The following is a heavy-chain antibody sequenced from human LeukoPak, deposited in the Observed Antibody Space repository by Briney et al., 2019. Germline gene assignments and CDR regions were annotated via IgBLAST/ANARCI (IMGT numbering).Heavy chain of an antibody. Sequence: SETLSLTCTVSGGSISSYYWSWIRQPAGKGLEWIGRIYTSGSTNYNPSLKSRVTMSVDTSKNQFSLKLSSVTAADTAVYYCARDSGRQFAATPNWFDPWGQGTLVTVSS. D-gene: IGHD6-6*01. V-gene: IGHV4-4*07. J-gene: IGHJ5*02. CDR1: GGSISSYY. CDR2: IYTSGST. CDR3: ARDSGRQFAATPNWFDP.